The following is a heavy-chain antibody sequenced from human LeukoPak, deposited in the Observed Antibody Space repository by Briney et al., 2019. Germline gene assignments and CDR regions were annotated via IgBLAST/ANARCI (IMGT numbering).Heavy chain of an antibody. CDR1: GFTFSNHY. Sequence: GGSLRLSCAASGFTFSNHYMDWVRQAPGRGLEWVGRIRNDGNSYTTEYAASVKGRFTISRDDSRNSLYLQMDSLRTEDTAVYYYARVKLGYCSSTSCPRAFDIWGQGTLVTVSS. V-gene: IGHV3-72*01. CDR2: IRNDGNSYTT. D-gene: IGHD2-2*01. CDR3: ARVKLGYCSSTSCPRAFDI. J-gene: IGHJ3*02.